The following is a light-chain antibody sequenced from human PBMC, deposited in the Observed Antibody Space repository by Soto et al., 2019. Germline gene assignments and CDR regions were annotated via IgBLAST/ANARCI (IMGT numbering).Light chain of an antibody. CDR2: KAS. CDR3: QHYNIFSRT. J-gene: IGKJ1*01. Sequence: DMQMTQSHSTLCSSLGDGVTITCRASQTIDSWLAWYQQRPGKPPNLLIYKASTLASGVPSRFSVSGSGTEFTLTISSLKNEDFATYYCQHYNIFSRTFGQGTKVDI. CDR1: QTIDSW. V-gene: IGKV1-5*03.